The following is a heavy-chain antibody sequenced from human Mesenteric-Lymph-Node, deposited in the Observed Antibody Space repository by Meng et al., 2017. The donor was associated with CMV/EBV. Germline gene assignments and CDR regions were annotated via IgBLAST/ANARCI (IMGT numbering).Heavy chain of an antibody. CDR2: IDEDGSEK. CDR1: GFTFSYYW. Sequence: LSLTCAASGFTFSYYWMSWVRQAPGKGLEWLANIDEDGSEKNYVDSVKGRFTISRDNTKKSLYLQMNSLRADDTAVYYCARDPRLRRFDSWGQGTLVTVSS. CDR3: ARDPRLRRFDS. V-gene: IGHV3-7*01. J-gene: IGHJ4*02. D-gene: IGHD2-21*01.